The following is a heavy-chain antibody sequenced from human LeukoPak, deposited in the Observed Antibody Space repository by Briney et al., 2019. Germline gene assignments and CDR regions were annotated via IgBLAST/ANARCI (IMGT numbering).Heavy chain of an antibody. J-gene: IGHJ5*02. CDR1: GYTFTGYY. Sequence: ASVKVSCKASGYTFTGYYVHWVRQAPGQGLEWMGWINPNSGGTNYAQKFQGRVTMTRDTSISTAYMELSRLRSDDTAVYYCARGPVGYSSSSNLFDPWGQGTQVTVSS. CDR2: INPNSGGT. V-gene: IGHV1-2*02. D-gene: IGHD6-6*01. CDR3: ARGPVGYSSSSNLFDP.